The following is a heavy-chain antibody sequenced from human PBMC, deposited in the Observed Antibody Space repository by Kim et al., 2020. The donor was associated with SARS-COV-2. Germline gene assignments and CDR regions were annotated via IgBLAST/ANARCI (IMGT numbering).Heavy chain of an antibody. CDR2: ISYDGSNK. D-gene: IGHD6-13*01. J-gene: IGHJ4*02. Sequence: GGSLRLSCAASGFTFSSYGMHWVRQAPGKGLEWVAVISYDGSNKYYADSVKGRFTISRDNSKNTLYLQMNSLRAEDTAVYYCAKDSSSWYESSYFDYWGQGTLVTVSS. CDR3: AKDSSSWYESSYFDY. CDR1: GFTFSSYG. V-gene: IGHV3-30*18.